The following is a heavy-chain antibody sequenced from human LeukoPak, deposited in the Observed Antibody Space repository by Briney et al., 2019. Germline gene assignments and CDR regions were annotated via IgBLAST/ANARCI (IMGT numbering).Heavy chain of an antibody. CDR2: ISSNGGST. J-gene: IGHJ4*02. D-gene: IGHD6-13*01. CDR1: GFSFTNYA. Sequence: PGGSLRLSCAASGFSFTNYAMHWVRQAPGKGLEHVSAISSNGGSTSYANSVKGRFTVSRDNSKNTLYLQMGSLRTEDMAVYYCARDPLGYSSSWYYFDYWGQGTLVTVSS. V-gene: IGHV3-64*01. CDR3: ARDPLGYSSSWYYFDY.